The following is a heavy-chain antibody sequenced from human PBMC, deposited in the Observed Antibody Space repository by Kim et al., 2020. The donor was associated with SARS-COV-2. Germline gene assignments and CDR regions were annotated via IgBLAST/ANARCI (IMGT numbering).Heavy chain of an antibody. D-gene: IGHD2-21*02. J-gene: IGHJ4*02. Sequence: PSLKSRVTISVDKSKNQFSLKLSSATAADTAVYYCARDPVWYGGNSMHSDWGQGTLVTVSS. CDR3: ARDPVWYGGNSMHSD. V-gene: IGHV4-4*02.